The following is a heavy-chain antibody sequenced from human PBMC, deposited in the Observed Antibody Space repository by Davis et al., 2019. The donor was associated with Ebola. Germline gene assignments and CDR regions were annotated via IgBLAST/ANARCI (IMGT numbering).Heavy chain of an antibody. CDR3: ARHVRGGDDY. D-gene: IGHD3-16*01. CDR2: IYPGDSDT. Sequence: KVSCKGSGYSFTSYWIGWVRQMPGKGLEWMGIIYPGDSDTRYSPPFQGQVTISADKSITTAYLQWSSLKASDTAMYFCARHVRGGDDYWGQGTLVTVSS. J-gene: IGHJ4*02. CDR1: GYSFTSYW. V-gene: IGHV5-51*01.